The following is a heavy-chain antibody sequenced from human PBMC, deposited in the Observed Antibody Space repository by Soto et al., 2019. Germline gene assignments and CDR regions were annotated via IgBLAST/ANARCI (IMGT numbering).Heavy chain of an antibody. CDR1: GLTFSNYA. D-gene: IGHD3-16*01. J-gene: IGHJ4*02. V-gene: IGHV3-23*01. CDR3: AKDRLAVVFDY. CDR2: VSATAGTT. Sequence: GGSLRLSCADSGLTFSNYAMSWVRQAPGKGLEWVSLVSATAGTTYYTDSVKGRFTISRDNSRNTVYLQMNSLRADDTSVYYCAKDRLAVVFDYWGQGALVTVSS.